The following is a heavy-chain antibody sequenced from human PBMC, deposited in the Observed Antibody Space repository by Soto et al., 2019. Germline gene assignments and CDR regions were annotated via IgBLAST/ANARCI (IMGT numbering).Heavy chain of an antibody. CDR2: INHSGST. V-gene: IGHV4-34*01. Sequence: SDTLSLTCAVYGGSFSGYYWSWIRQPPGKGLEWIGEINHSGSTNYNPSLKSRVTISVDTSKNQFSLKLSSVTAADTAVYYCARGKKTAYSSNWDEPIDYWGQGTLVTVSS. J-gene: IGHJ4*02. D-gene: IGHD6-13*01. CDR3: ARGKKTAYSSNWDEPIDY. CDR1: GGSFSGYY.